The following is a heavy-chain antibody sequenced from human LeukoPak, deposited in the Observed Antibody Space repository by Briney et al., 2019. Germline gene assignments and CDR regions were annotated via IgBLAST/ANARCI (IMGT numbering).Heavy chain of an antibody. J-gene: IGHJ5*02. V-gene: IGHV1-18*01. Sequence: ASVKVSCKASGYTFTSYGISWVRQAPGQGLEWMGWISAYNGNTNYAQKLQGRVTMTTDTSTSTAYMELRSLRSDDTAVYYCARELKGDYCSSTSCCTGNWFDPWGQGTLVTVSS. CDR1: GYTFTSYG. D-gene: IGHD2-2*02. CDR3: ARELKGDYCSSTSCCTGNWFDP. CDR2: ISAYNGNT.